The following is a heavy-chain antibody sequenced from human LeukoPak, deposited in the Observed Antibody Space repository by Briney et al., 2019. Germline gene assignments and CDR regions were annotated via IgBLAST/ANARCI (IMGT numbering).Heavy chain of an antibody. D-gene: IGHD3-3*01. CDR2: ISGSGGTT. V-gene: IGHV3-23*01. Sequence: WGSLRLSCAASGFTFNIYAMNWVRQTPGKGLDWVSSISGSGGTTYYADSVKGRFTISRDNSENTMYLQMNSLRDEDTAVYYCAKELASHLFYTCGHEHWGPGTPVTRSS. CDR3: AKELASHLFYTCGHEH. J-gene: IGHJ4*03. CDR1: GFTFNIYA.